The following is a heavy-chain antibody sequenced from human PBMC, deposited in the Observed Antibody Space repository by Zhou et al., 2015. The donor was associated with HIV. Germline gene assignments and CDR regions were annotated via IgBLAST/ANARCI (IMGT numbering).Heavy chain of an antibody. CDR1: GDDDGIFNFGTYF. J-gene: IGHJ2*01. D-gene: IGHD6-19*01. CDR2: LVPSYAP. Sequence: QLYIVQSGPAVRGAGSSVTVTCRVDGDDDGIFNFGTYFMVWVRQAPGQGLQYMGGLVPSYAPTYAHKFEGRITISATGTPPVVSLTLKNLTYDDTATYFCARERGRHYISETRKYRRGRYFDMWGRGTRITVS. V-gene: IGHV1-69*01. CDR3: ARERGRHYISETRKYRRGRYFDM.